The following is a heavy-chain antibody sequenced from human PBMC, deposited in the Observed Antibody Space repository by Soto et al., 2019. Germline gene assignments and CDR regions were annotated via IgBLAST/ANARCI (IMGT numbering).Heavy chain of an antibody. CDR1: GGSISSYY. CDR3: ARLGPYGDQREGYYFDY. D-gene: IGHD4-17*01. CDR2: IYYSGST. J-gene: IGHJ4*02. Sequence: QVQLQESGPGLVKPSETLSLTCTVSGGSISSYYWSWIRQPPGKGLEWIGYIYYSGSTNYNPSLKSRVTISVXXSXTXYSLKLSSVTAADTAVYYCARLGPYGDQREGYYFDYWGQGTLVTVSS. V-gene: IGHV4-59*08.